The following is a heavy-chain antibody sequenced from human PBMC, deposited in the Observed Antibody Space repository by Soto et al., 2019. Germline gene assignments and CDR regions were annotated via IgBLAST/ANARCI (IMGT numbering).Heavy chain of an antibody. Sequence: QVQLQQWGAGLLKPSETLSLTCAVYGGSFSGYYWSWIRQPPGKGLEWIGEINHSGSTNYNPSLKRRVTLPVDTSKNQFSLKLNSVTAAATAVYYCARGRWLRSAFDYWGPGALVTVSS. V-gene: IGHV4-34*01. CDR2: INHSGST. D-gene: IGHD5-12*01. CDR3: ARGRWLRSAFDY. CDR1: GGSFSGYY. J-gene: IGHJ4*02.